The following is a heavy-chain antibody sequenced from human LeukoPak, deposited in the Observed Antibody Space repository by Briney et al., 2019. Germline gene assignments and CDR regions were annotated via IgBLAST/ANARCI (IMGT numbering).Heavy chain of an antibody. CDR2: INHSGST. D-gene: IGHD3-22*01. V-gene: IGHV4-34*01. CDR3: ARETYYYDSSGYH. J-gene: IGHJ5*02. CDR1: GGSFSGYY. Sequence: TASETLSLTCAVYGGSFSGYYWSWIRQPPGKGLEWIGEINHSGSTNYNPSLKSRVTISVDTSKNQFSLKLSSVTAADTAVYYCARETYYYDSSGYHWGQGTLVTVSS.